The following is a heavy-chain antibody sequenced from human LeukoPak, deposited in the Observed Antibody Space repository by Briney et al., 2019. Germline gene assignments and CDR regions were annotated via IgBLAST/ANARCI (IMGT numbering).Heavy chain of an antibody. Sequence: AGSLRLSCAASGFTFSTYNLNWVRQAPGKGLEWVSSISSSSNYIYYAASVEGRFTISRDNAKNSLYLQMSSLRDEDTSVYYCGRGDRRGYRLDSWGQGTLVTVSS. CDR2: ISSSSNYI. CDR3: GRGDRRGYRLDS. J-gene: IGHJ4*02. CDR1: GFTFSTYN. V-gene: IGHV3-21*01. D-gene: IGHD3-22*01.